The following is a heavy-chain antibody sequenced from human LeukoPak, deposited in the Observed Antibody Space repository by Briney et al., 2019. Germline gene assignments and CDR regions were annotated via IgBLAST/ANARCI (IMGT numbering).Heavy chain of an antibody. CDR1: GFTFSSYS. CDR3: AKAGDTVTFQFDY. J-gene: IGHJ4*02. CDR2: ISSSSSTI. D-gene: IGHD4-17*01. Sequence: GGSLRLSCAASGFTFSSYSMNWVRQAPGKGLEWVSYISSSSSTIYYADSVKGRFTISRDNSKNTLYLQMNSLRAEDTAVYYCAKAGDTVTFQFDYWGQGTLVTVSS. V-gene: IGHV3-48*01.